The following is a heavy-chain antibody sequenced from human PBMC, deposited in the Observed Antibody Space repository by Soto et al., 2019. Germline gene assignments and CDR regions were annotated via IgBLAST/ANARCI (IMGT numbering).Heavy chain of an antibody. Sequence: PSDTLCLTCAVYGGSFSGYYWSWIRQPPGKGLEWIVEINHSGSTNYNPSLKSRVTISVDTSKNQFSLKLSSVTAADTAVYYCATLTVSQSPPGXWGQGTLVTVSX. J-gene: IGHJ5*02. D-gene: IGHD4-17*01. CDR3: ATLTVSQSPPGX. CDR1: GGSFSGYY. CDR2: INHSGST. V-gene: IGHV4-34*01.